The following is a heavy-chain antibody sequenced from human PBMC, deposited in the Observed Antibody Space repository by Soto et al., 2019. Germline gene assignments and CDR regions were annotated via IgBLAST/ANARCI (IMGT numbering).Heavy chain of an antibody. Sequence: EVQLVESGGGLVKPGGSLRLSCAASGFTFSSYTMNWVRQAPGKGLEWVSSISSSSSYIYYADSVKGRFTISRDNAKNSLYLQMNSLRAEDMAVYYCARDTYFYGSGSYGPWGQGTLVTVSS. J-gene: IGHJ5*02. V-gene: IGHV3-21*01. D-gene: IGHD3-10*01. CDR1: GFTFSSYT. CDR3: ARDTYFYGSGSYGP. CDR2: ISSSSSYI.